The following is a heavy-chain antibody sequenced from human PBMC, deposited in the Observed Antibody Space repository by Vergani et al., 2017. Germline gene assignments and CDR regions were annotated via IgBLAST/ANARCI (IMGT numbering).Heavy chain of an antibody. CDR2: IYPGDSDT. CDR3: ARRTYCGGDCYSAVDY. J-gene: IGHJ4*02. CDR1: GYSFTSYW. D-gene: IGHD2-21*02. V-gene: IGHV5-51*01. Sequence: EVQLVQSGAEVKKPGESLKISCKGSGYSFTSYWIGWVRQMPGKGLEWMGIIYPGDSDTRYSLSFQGQVTISADKSISTAYLQWSSLKASDTAMYYCARRTYCGGDCYSAVDYWGQGTLVTVSS.